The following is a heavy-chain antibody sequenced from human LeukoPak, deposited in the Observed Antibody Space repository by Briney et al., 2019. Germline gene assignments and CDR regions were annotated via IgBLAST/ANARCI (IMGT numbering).Heavy chain of an antibody. CDR3: ARGASGYYDSSGSPPGFDY. CDR1: GYTFTSYD. D-gene: IGHD3-22*01. Sequence: ASVKVSCKASGYTFTSYDINWVRQATGQGLEWMGWMNPNSGNTGYAQKFQGRVTITADESTSTAYMELSSLRSEDTAVYYCARGASGYYDSSGSPPGFDYWGQGTLVTVSS. V-gene: IGHV1-8*01. J-gene: IGHJ4*02. CDR2: MNPNSGNT.